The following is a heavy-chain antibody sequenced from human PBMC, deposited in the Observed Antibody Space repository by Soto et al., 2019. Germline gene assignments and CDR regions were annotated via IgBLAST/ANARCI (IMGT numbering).Heavy chain of an antibody. CDR1: GYTLTELS. CDR2: FDPEDGET. J-gene: IGHJ4*02. CDR3: ATKAVYWNYRSTQGEFDY. D-gene: IGHD1-7*01. V-gene: IGHV1-24*01. Sequence: ASVKVSCKVSGYTLTELSMHWVRQAPGKGLEWMGGFDPEDGETIYAQKFQGRVTMTEDKSTDTAYMELSSLRSEDTAVYYCATKAVYWNYRSTQGEFDYWGQGTLVTVSS.